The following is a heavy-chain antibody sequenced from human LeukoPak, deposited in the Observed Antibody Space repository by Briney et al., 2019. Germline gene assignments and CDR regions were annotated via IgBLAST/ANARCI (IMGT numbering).Heavy chain of an antibody. J-gene: IGHJ4*02. Sequence: ASVKVSCKVSGYTLTDLSTFWVRQAPGKGLEWMGGFDREHGETVYAQNFQGRVTMTEDTSSGTTYMELSSLRSEDTAVYYCARGFVVYDSSGYSYWGRGTLVTVSS. CDR2: FDREHGET. CDR1: GYTLTDLS. D-gene: IGHD3-22*01. V-gene: IGHV1-24*01. CDR3: ARGFVVYDSSGYSY.